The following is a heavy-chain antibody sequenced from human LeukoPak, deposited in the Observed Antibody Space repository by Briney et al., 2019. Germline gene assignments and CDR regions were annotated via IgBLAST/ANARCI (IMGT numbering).Heavy chain of an antibody. Sequence: GGSLRLSCAASGFTFSSYSMNWVRQAPGKGPEWVANIDQDGREKSFVDSVKGRFSISRDNAKNTLYLQMNSLRVEDTAVYYCARGRYLDWLPYFFDYWGQGILVTVSS. V-gene: IGHV3-7*01. D-gene: IGHD3-9*01. CDR3: ARGRYLDWLPYFFDY. CDR2: IDQDGREK. CDR1: GFTFSSYS. J-gene: IGHJ4*02.